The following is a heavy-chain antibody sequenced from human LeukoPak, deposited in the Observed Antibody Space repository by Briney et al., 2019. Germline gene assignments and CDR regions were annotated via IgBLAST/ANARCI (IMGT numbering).Heavy chain of an antibody. CDR1: GGSISSSNYY. CDR2: IYYSGST. D-gene: IGHD1-7*01. Sequence: PSETLSLTCIVSGGSISSSNYYWGWIRQPPGKGLEWIGSIYYSGSTYYKPSLKSRVTISVDTSKNQFSLKLTSVTAADTAVYYCGRRSRSTWNYRRGDYWGQGTLVTVSS. J-gene: IGHJ4*02. V-gene: IGHV4-39*01. CDR3: GRRSRSTWNYRRGDY.